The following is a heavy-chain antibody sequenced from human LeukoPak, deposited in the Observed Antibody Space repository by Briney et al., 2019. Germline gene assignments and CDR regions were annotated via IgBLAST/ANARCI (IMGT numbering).Heavy chain of an antibody. CDR3: ARDERRITVVRGVTLYYYGMDV. CDR1: GGTFSSYA. D-gene: IGHD3-10*01. Sequence: ASVKVSCKASGGTFSSYAISWVRQAPGQGLEWMGGIIPIFGTANYAQKFQGRVTITADKSTSTAYMELSSLRSEDTAVYYCARDERRITVVRGVTLYYYGMDVWGKGTTVTVSS. CDR2: IIPIFGTA. V-gene: IGHV1-69*06. J-gene: IGHJ6*04.